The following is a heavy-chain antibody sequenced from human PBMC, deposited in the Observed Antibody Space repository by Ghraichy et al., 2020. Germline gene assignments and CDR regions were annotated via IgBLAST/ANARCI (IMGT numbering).Heavy chain of an antibody. D-gene: IGHD2-21*01. CDR2: INSFGRT. CDR1: GGSFGGYY. J-gene: IGHJ4*02. V-gene: IGHV4-34*01. Sequence: SETLSLTCAVSGGSFGGYYWNLIRQPPGKGLEWIGEINSFGRTNYNPSLGSRVTMSVDTFNKQFSLRLASVTAADTATYYCARGRYCGGYSCYPRPSSFDFWGQGTLVTVSS. CDR3: ARGRYCGGYSCYPRPSSFDF.